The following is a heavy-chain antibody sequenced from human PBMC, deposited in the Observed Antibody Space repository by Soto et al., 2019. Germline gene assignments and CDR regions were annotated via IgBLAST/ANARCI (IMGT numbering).Heavy chain of an antibody. CDR3: ARQSGGYYYYGMDV. Sequence: SETLSLTCTVSGGSIRSYYWSWIRQPPGKGLEWIGYIYSSGTTNYNPSVKSRVTISVDTSKNQFSLKLSSVTAADSAIYYCARQSGGYYYYGMDVWGQGTTVTVSS. V-gene: IGHV4-59*08. CDR2: IYSSGTT. J-gene: IGHJ6*02. CDR1: GGSIRSYY. D-gene: IGHD1-26*01.